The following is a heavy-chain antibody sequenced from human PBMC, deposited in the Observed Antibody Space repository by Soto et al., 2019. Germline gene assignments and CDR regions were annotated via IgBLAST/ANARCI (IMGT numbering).Heavy chain of an antibody. V-gene: IGHV4-4*02. CDR3: ARGAIVGATTPYFDY. J-gene: IGHJ4*02. CDR2: IYHSGST. D-gene: IGHD1-26*01. CDR1: GGSISSSNW. Sequence: SETLSLTCAVSGGSISSSNWWSWVRQPPGKGLEWIGEIYHSGSTNYNPSLKSRVTISVDKSKNQFSLKLSSVTAADTAVYYCARGAIVGATTPYFDYWGQGTLVTVS.